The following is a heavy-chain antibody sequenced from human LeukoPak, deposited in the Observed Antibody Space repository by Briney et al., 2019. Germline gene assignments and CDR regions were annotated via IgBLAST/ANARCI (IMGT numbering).Heavy chain of an antibody. Sequence: GESLKISCKGSGYSFTSYWIGWVRQMPGKGLEWMGIIYPGDSDTRYSPSFQGQVTISADKSISTAYLQWSSLKASDTAMYYCARFEDSSGWYREYFQHWGQGTLVTVSS. CDR2: IYPGDSDT. V-gene: IGHV5-51*01. J-gene: IGHJ1*01. D-gene: IGHD6-19*01. CDR3: ARFEDSSGWYREYFQH. CDR1: GYSFTSYW.